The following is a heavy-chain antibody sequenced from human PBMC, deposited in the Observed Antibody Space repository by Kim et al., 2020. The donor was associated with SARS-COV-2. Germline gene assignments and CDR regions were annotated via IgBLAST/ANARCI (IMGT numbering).Heavy chain of an antibody. J-gene: IGHJ5*02. V-gene: IGHV1-2*02. CDR2: GT. CDR3: ARSEENWFDP. Sequence: GTNYAQKFQGRVTMTRDTSISTAYMELSRLGSDDTAVYYCARSEENWFDPWGQGTLVTVSS.